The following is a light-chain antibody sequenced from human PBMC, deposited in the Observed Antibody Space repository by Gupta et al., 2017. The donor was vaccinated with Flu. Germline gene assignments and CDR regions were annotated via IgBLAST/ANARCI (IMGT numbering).Light chain of an antibody. V-gene: IGKV1-27*01. J-gene: IGKJ5*01. CDR1: QDISNY. Sequence: DIQMTQSPFFLSASVGDRVTITCRASQDISNYLAWFQQKPGKPPRVLIYDASTLQSGVPSRFSGSRSGTDFVLIISSLQPEDIATYYCQEYKSAPITFGQGTRLEI. CDR2: DAS. CDR3: QEYKSAPIT.